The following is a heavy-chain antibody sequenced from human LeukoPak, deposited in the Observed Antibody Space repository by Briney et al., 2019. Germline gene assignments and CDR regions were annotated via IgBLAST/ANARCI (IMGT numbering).Heavy chain of an antibody. V-gene: IGHV3-53*01. CDR1: GFTVSSNY. D-gene: IGHD3-22*01. CDR3: ARDSGGYSH. CDR2: IYSGGST. Sequence: GESPKISCAASGFTVSSNYMSWVRQAPGKGLEWVSVIYSGGSTYYADSVKGRFTISRDNSKNTLYLQMNSLRAEDTAVYYCARDSGGYSHWGQGTLVTVSS. J-gene: IGHJ4*02.